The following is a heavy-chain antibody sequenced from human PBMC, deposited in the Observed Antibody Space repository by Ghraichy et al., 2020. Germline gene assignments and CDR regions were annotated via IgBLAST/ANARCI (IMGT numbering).Heavy chain of an antibody. CDR3: ARRFYSSSWYDYYYGMDV. D-gene: IGHD6-13*01. J-gene: IGHJ6*02. Sequence: ESLNISCTVSGGSISSYYWSWIRQPPGKELEWIGYIYYSGSTNYNPSLKSRVTISVDTSKNQFSLKLSSVTAADTAVYYCARRFYSSSWYDYYYGMDVWGQGTTVTVSS. V-gene: IGHV4-59*08. CDR2: IYYSGST. CDR1: GGSISSYY.